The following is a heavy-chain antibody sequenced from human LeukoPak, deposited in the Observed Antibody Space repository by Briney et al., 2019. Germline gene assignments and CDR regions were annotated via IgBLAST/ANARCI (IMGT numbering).Heavy chain of an antibody. Sequence: ASVKVSCKASRGTFSSYAISWVRQAPGQGLEWMGGIIPIFGAANYAQKFQGRVTITADESTSTAYMGLSSLRSEDTAVYYCARSRERAAMGHFDYWGQGTLVTVSS. J-gene: IGHJ4*02. CDR2: IIPIFGAA. D-gene: IGHD5-18*01. CDR1: RGTFSSYA. V-gene: IGHV1-69*13. CDR3: ARSRERAAMGHFDY.